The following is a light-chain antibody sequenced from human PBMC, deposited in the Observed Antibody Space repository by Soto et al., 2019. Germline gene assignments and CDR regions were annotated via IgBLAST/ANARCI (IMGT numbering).Light chain of an antibody. CDR1: NIGSKS. V-gene: IGLV3-21*02. CDR3: QVWDSSSDHLV. Sequence: SYELTQPPSVSVAPGQTARITCGGNNIGSKSVHWYQQKPGQAPVLVVYDDSDLPSGIPERFSGSNSGNTATLTISRVEAGDEADSYCQVWDSSSDHLVFGGGTKLTVL. CDR2: DDS. J-gene: IGLJ3*02.